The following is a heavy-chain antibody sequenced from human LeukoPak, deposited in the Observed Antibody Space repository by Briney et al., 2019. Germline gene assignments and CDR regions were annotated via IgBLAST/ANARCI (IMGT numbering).Heavy chain of an antibody. CDR3: ARQPHYYDSSGYYY. CDR2: IYSAGSI. V-gene: IGHV3-53*01. J-gene: IGHJ4*02. D-gene: IGHD3-22*01. Sequence: GGSLRLSCAVSGFSVSSNYMSWVRQAPGKGLEWVSIIYSAGSIYYAASLKGRFTISRDNSKNTLFLQMNSLRAEDTAVYYCARQPHYYDSSGYYYWGQGTLVTVST. CDR1: GFSVSSNY.